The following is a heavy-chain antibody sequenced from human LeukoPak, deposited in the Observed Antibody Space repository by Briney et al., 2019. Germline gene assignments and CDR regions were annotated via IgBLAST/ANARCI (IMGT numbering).Heavy chain of an antibody. Sequence: GGSLRLSCATSEFSFSTYWMHWVRQAPGKGLVWVSRVNSDGTDTTYADSVKGRFTISRDNAKNTLYLQMNSLRAEDTAIYYCVRDGYNWVHFDYWGQGTLVIVSS. CDR3: VRDGYNWVHFDY. J-gene: IGHJ4*02. D-gene: IGHD5-24*01. V-gene: IGHV3-74*01. CDR1: EFSFSTYW. CDR2: VNSDGTDT.